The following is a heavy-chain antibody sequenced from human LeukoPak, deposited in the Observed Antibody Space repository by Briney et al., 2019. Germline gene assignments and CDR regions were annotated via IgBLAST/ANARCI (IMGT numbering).Heavy chain of an antibody. CDR2: INQANSEK. CDR1: GFSFRNYW. J-gene: IGHJ4*02. V-gene: IGHV3-7*01. CDR3: ARQHDYAEV. Sequence: PGGSLRLSCAASGFSFRNYWMSWVGQAPGKGLEWVANINQANSEKHYVDSVKGRFTISRDNAENSLFLQMNSLRAEDTAVYYCARQHDYAEVWREGTLVTVSS. D-gene: IGHD4-17*01.